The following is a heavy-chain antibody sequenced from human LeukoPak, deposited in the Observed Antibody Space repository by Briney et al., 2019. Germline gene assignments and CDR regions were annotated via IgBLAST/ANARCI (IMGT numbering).Heavy chain of an antibody. D-gene: IGHD2-15*01. J-gene: IGHJ6*02. V-gene: IGHV4-39*07. CDR2: IYYSGST. CDR1: GGSISSYY. CDR3: ARVHGYCSGGSCHYYYYGMDV. Sequence: SETLSLTCTVSGGSISSYYWGWIRQPPGKGLEWIGSIYYSGSTYYNPSLKSRVTISVDTSKNQFSLKLSSVTAADTAVYYCARVHGYCSGGSCHYYYYGMDVWGQGTTVTVSS.